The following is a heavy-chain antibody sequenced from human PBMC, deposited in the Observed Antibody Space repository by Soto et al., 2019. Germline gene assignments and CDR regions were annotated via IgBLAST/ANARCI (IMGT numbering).Heavy chain of an antibody. Sequence: QVQLVQSGAEVKKPGASVKVSCKASGYTFTSYGISWVRQAPGQGLEWMGWISAYNGNTNYAQKLQGRDAMTTDTAASTAERELRSLRPDDTDVDAGARDSPPPREWGQGPRVT. CDR1: GYTFTSYG. CDR2: ISAYNGNT. CDR3: ARDSPPPRE. J-gene: IGHJ4*02. V-gene: IGHV1-18*01.